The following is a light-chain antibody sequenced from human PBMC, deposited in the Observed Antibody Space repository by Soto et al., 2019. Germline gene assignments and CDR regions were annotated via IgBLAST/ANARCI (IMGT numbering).Light chain of an antibody. Sequence: EIVLTQSPGTLSLSPGERATLSCRASQSVDSSYLSWYQHTPGQAPRLLIYATSSRATGIPDRFSGSGSGTDFTLTISRLEPEDFAVYYCQRYGASSFTFGQGTNLEIK. V-gene: IGKV3-20*01. CDR3: QRYGASSFT. CDR2: ATS. CDR1: QSVDSSY. J-gene: IGKJ2*01.